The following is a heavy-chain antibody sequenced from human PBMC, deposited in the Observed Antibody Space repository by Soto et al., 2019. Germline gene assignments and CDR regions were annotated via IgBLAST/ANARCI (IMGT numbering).Heavy chain of an antibody. D-gene: IGHD3-3*01. CDR1: GGSFSCYY. V-gene: IGHV4-34*01. J-gene: IGHJ4*02. Sequence: SETLSLTCAVYGGSFSCYYWSWIRQPPGKGLEWIGEINHSGSTNYNPSLKSRVTISVDTSKNQFSLKLSSVTAADTAVYYCARGVPGYDFWSGYLAYDYFDYWGQGTLVTVSS. CDR3: ARGVPGYDFWSGYLAYDYFDY. CDR2: INHSGST.